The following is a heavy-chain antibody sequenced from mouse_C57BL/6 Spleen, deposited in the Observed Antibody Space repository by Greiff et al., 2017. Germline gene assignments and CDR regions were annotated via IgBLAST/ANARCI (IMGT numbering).Heavy chain of an antibody. J-gene: IGHJ1*03. V-gene: IGHV1-52*01. CDR1: GYTFTSYW. CDR3: ARIYGNDWYFDV. Sequence: QVQLQQPGAELVRPGSSVKLSCKASGYTFTSYWMHWVKQRPIQGLEWIGNIDPSDSETHYNQKFKDKATLTVDKSSSTAYMQLSSLTSEDSAVYYCARIYGNDWYFDVWGTGTTVTVSS. CDR2: IDPSDSET. D-gene: IGHD2-1*01.